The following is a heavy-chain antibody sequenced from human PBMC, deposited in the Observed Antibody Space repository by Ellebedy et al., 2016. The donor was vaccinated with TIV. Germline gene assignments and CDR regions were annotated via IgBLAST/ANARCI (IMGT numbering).Heavy chain of an antibody. D-gene: IGHD4-17*01. CDR3: ATVMTTVTNDAFHI. CDR2: INAANGNT. CDR1: GYTFSSYT. V-gene: IGHV1-3*01. J-gene: IGHJ3*02. Sequence: AASVKVSCKASGYTFSSYTIHWVRQAPGQRLEWMGWINAANGNTKYSQKFQGRVTITSDTSSSTAYMELSSLRSEDTAVYYCATVMTTVTNDAFHIWGQGTMVTVSS.